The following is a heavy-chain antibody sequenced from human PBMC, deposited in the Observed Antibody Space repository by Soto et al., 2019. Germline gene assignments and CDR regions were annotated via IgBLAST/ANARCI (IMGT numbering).Heavy chain of an antibody. J-gene: IGHJ4*02. D-gene: IGHD6-19*01. CDR1: GFTFSSYA. CDR3: ARAGYSSGWYEDY. Sequence: QVQLVESGGGVVQPGRSLRLSCAASGFTFSSYAMHWVRQAPGKGLEWVAVMSSDGSNKYYADSVKGRFTISRDNSKTTLYLQMTRLRAEDTAVYYCARAGYSSGWYEDYWGQGTLVTVSS. V-gene: IGHV3-30-3*01. CDR2: MSSDGSNK.